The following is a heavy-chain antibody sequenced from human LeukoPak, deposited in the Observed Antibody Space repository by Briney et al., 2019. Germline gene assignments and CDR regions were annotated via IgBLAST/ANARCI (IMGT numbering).Heavy chain of an antibody. CDR1: ALPPSNYA. CDR2: ISDCGWT. CDR3: AKECDYGNTSHMPCY. V-gene: IGHV3-23*01. Sequence: GGSLRLSCAASALPPSNYAMSWVRQAPGKGLELVSSISDCGWTAYTDSVKGRFFISRETATNTLYLQMNSLRVEDTAVYYCAKECDYGNTSHMPCYWGQGTLVTVSS. D-gene: IGHD4-17*01. J-gene: IGHJ4*02.